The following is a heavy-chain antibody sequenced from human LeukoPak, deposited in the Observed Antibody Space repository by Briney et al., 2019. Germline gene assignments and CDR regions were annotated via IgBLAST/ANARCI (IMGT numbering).Heavy chain of an antibody. D-gene: IGHD6-13*01. CDR1: GYRFSSYW. CDR2: IYPGDSDT. V-gene: IGHV5-51*01. J-gene: IGHJ4*02. CDR3: ARRSSSSWSIDY. Sequence: GESLQISCKGSGYRFSSYWIGWVRPLPGKGLEWMGIIYPGDSDTRYNPSFQGQVTVSGDKSISTAYLQWSSLKASDTAMYYCARRSSSSWSIDYWGQGTLVTVSS.